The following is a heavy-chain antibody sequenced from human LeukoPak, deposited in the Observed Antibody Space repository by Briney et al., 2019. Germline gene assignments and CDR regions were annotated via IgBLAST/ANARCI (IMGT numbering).Heavy chain of an antibody. CDR2: IKQDGSEK. CDR3: ARDGNYYYGMDV. V-gene: IGHV3-7*01. Sequence: PGGSLRLSCAASGFTFSSYLMNWVRQAPGKGLEWVANIKQDGSEKYYVDSVKGRFTISRDNAKNSLYLQMNSLRAEDTAVYYCARDGNYYYGMDVWGQGTTVTVSS. CDR1: GFTFSSYL. J-gene: IGHJ6*02.